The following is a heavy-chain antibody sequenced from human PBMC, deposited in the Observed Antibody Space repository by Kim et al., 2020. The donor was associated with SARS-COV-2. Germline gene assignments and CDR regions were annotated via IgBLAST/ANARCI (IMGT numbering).Heavy chain of an antibody. V-gene: IGHV1-46*01. Sequence: YAQKFQGRVTMTRDTSTSTVYMELSSLRSEDTAVYYCARPYSSSWYYFDYWSQGTLVTVSS. D-gene: IGHD6-13*01. CDR3: ARPYSSSWYYFDY. J-gene: IGHJ4*02.